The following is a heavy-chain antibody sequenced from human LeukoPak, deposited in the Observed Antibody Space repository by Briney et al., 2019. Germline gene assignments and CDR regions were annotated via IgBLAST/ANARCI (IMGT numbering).Heavy chain of an antibody. J-gene: IGHJ5*02. CDR1: GGSISSGSYY. V-gene: IGHV4-61*02. CDR3: ARTGSGSGNNRFWFDP. Sequence: SQTLSLTCTVSGGSISSGSYYWSWIRQPAGKGLEWIGRIYTSGSTNYNPSLKSRVTISVDTSKNQFSLKLSSVTAADTAVYYCARTGSGSGNNRFWFDPWGQGALVTVSS. D-gene: IGHD3-10*01. CDR2: IYTSGST.